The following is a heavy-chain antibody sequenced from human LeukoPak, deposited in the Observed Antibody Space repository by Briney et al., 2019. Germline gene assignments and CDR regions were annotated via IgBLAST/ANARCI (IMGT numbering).Heavy chain of an antibody. CDR1: GLTFNTYW. J-gene: IGHJ4*02. V-gene: IGHV4-59*01. CDR3: ARSPGRFDY. Sequence: GSLRLSCGASGLTFNTYWMTWVRQAPGKGLEWIGYIYFSGSTNYNPSLKSRVTISVDTSKNQFSLKMNSVTAADTAVYYCARSPGRFDYWGQGTLVTVSS. CDR2: IYFSGST.